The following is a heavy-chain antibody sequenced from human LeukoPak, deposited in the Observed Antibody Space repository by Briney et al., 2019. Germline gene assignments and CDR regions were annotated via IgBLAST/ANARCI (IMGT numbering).Heavy chain of an antibody. CDR2: INAGNGNT. CDR1: GYTFTSYA. D-gene: IGHD2-2*02. CDR3: ARDCSSTSCYIAFDI. V-gene: IGHV1-3*01. J-gene: IGHJ3*02. Sequence: GASVEVSCKASGYTFTSYAMHWVRQAPGQRLEWMGWINAGNGNTKYSQKFQGRVTITRDTSASTAYMELSSLRSEDTAVYYCARDCSSTSCYIAFDIWGQGTMVTVSS.